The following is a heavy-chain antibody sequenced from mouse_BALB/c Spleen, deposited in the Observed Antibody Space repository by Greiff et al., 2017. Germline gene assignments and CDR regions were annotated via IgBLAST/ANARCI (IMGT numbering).Heavy chain of an antibody. CDR2: ISYDGSN. J-gene: IGHJ3*01. CDR1: GYSITSGYY. Sequence: EVKLMESGPGLVKPSQSLSLTCSVTGYSITSGYYWNWIRQFPGNKLEWMGYISYDGSNNYNPSLKNRISITRDTSKNQFFLKLNSVTTEDTATYYCARFYEGGAGNWGQGTLVTVSA. D-gene: IGHD2-3*01. V-gene: IGHV3-6*02. CDR3: ARFYEGGAGN.